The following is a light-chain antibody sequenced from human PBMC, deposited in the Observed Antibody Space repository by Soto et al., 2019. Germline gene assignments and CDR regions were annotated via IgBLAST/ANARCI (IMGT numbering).Light chain of an antibody. Sequence: AIHLTDSPSSLSASVGDRVTITCRASDAIRSALGWYQQKPGKVPKLLIYAASILQSGVPSRFSGSGSGTDFTLTISSLQPEDFATYYCLLDFRYLWAFGQGTKVDIK. V-gene: IGKV1-6*01. CDR3: LLDFRYLWA. J-gene: IGKJ1*01. CDR1: DAIRSA. CDR2: AAS.